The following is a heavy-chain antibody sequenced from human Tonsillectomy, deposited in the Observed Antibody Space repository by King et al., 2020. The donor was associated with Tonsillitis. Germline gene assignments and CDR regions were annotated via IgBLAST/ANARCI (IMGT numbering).Heavy chain of an antibody. Sequence: VQLVESGGGLVKPGGSLRLSCAASGFSFSTYSMNWVRQAPGRGREWVSSISTSSSYIYYADSVRGRFMISRDNAENSLYLQMNSLRADDTAVYYCARDLFGQQLVFGYYGMDVWGQGTTVTVSS. CDR1: GFSFSTYS. CDR2: ISTSSSYI. CDR3: ARDLFGQQLVFGYYGMDV. J-gene: IGHJ6*02. D-gene: IGHD6-13*01. V-gene: IGHV3-21*01.